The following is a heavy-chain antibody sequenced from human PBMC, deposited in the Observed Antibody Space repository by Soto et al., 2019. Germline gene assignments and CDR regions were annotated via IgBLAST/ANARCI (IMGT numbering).Heavy chain of an antibody. CDR2: IWYDGSNK. V-gene: IGHV3-33*01. CDR1: GFTFSSYG. Sequence: LRLSCAASGFTFSSYGMHWVRQAPGKGLEWVAVIWYDGSNKYHADSVKGRFTISRDNSKNTLYLQMNSLRAEDTAVYYCARATDDIVVVVAPDYWGQGTLVTVSS. J-gene: IGHJ4*02. D-gene: IGHD2-15*01. CDR3: ARATDDIVVVVAPDY.